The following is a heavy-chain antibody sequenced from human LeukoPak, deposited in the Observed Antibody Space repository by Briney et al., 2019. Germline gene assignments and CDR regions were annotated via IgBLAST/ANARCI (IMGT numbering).Heavy chain of an antibody. V-gene: IGHV3-23*01. D-gene: IGHD2-8*02. Sequence: GGSLRLSCAASGFTFSSYAMSWVRQAPGKGLEWVSAISGSGGNTYYADSVKGRFTISRDNSKNTLYLQMNSLRAEDTAVYYCATYRQVLLPFESWGQGTLVTVSS. CDR2: ISGSGGNT. J-gene: IGHJ4*02. CDR1: GFTFSSYA. CDR3: ATYRQVLLPFES.